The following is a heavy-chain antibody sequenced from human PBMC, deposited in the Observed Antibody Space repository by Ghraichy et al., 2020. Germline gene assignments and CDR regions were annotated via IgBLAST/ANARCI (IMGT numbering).Heavy chain of an antibody. CDR2: INPSGGST. D-gene: IGHD6-19*01. CDR3: ARGWGYSSAKGIGGRANY. V-gene: IGHV1-46*03. Sequence: ASVKVSCKASGYTFTSYYMHWVRQAPGQGLEWMGIINPSGGSTSYAQKFQGRVTMTRDTSTSTVYMELSSLITEDTAVYYCARGWGYSSAKGIGGRANYWGQGTLVTVSS. CDR1: GYTFTSYY. J-gene: IGHJ4*02.